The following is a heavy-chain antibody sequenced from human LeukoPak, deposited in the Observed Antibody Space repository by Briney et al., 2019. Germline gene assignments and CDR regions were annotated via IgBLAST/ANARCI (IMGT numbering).Heavy chain of an antibody. CDR1: GTSIRSSSMY. D-gene: IGHD3-22*01. CDR2: VYYTGST. Sequence: SETLSLTCTVSGTSIRSSSMYWGWIRQPPGKGLEWLGSVYYTGSTFQNPSLKRRVTIPVDTSKNQFSLRLTSVTAADTAIYYCARHVAYYYDSSGYPDLWGQGTLVTVSS. V-gene: IGHV4-39*01. CDR3: ARHVAYYYDSSGYPDL. J-gene: IGHJ4*02.